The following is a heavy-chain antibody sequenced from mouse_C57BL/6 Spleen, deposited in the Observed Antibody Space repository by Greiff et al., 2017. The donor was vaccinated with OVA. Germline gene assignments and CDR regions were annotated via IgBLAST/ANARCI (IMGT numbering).Heavy chain of an antibody. Sequence: DVQLQESGPELVKPGASVKMSCKASGYTFTDYNMHWVKQSHGKSLEWIGYINPNNGGTSYNQKFKGKATLTVNKSSSTAYMELRSLTSEDSAVYYCATHYYGSSYYWYFDVWGTGTTVTVSS. CDR3: ATHYYGSSYYWYFDV. CDR1: GYTFTDYN. J-gene: IGHJ1*03. CDR2: INPNNGGT. D-gene: IGHD1-1*01. V-gene: IGHV1-22*01.